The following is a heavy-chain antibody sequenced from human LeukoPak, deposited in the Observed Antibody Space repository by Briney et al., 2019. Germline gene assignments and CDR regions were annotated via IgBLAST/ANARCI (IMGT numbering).Heavy chain of an antibody. CDR2: IKQDGSEK. CDR3: ARVDIAAAGDPFDY. J-gene: IGHJ4*02. Sequence: GGSLRLSCAASGFTFSSYWMSWVRQAPGKGLEWVANIKQDGSEKYYVDSVKGRFTISRDNAKNSLYLQMNSLRAEDTAVYYCARVDIAAAGDPFDYWGQGTLVTVSS. D-gene: IGHD6-13*01. V-gene: IGHV3-7*01. CDR1: GFTFSSYW.